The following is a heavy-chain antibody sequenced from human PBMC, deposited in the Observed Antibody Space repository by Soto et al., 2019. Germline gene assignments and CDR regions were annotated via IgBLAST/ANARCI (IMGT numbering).Heavy chain of an antibody. Sequence: QVELVESAGGVVQPGTSLRLSCAASGFIFKNYAMHWVRQAPGKGLEWVADISYDERNIHYPDSVKGRFTISRDNSKNTLFLQMSNLRPEDTAVYYCARDSWGFDCWGQGTLVTVSS. D-gene: IGHD2-15*01. V-gene: IGHV3-30*04. J-gene: IGHJ4*02. CDR2: ISYDERNI. CDR3: ARDSWGFDC. CDR1: GFIFKNYA.